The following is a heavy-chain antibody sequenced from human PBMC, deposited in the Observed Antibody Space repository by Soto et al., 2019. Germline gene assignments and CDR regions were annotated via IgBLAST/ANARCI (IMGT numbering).Heavy chain of an antibody. V-gene: IGHV1-46*03. D-gene: IGHD3-22*01. CDR3: VRADSSGYYY. J-gene: IGHJ4*02. CDR1: GYTFTDYY. CDR2: IHPSGTST. Sequence: ASVKVSCKASGYTFTDYYMNWVRQAPGQGLEWMGIIHPSGTSTSYALKFQGRVTLTRDTSTSTVYMELSSLRSEDTAVYYCVRADSSGYYYWGQGTLVTVSS.